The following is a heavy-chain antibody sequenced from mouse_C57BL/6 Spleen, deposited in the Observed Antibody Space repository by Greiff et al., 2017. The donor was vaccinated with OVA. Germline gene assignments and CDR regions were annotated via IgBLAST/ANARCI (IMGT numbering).Heavy chain of an antibody. CDR2: IRNKANGYTT. Sequence: EVHLVESGGGLVQPGGSLSLSCAASGFTFTDYYMSWVRQPPGKALEWLGFIRNKANGYTTEYSASVKGRFTISRDNSQSILYLQMNALRAEDSATYYCARSLYLYYAMDDWGQGTSVTVSS. V-gene: IGHV7-3*01. J-gene: IGHJ4*01. CDR1: GFTFTDYY. CDR3: ARSLYLYYAMDD. D-gene: IGHD5-1*01.